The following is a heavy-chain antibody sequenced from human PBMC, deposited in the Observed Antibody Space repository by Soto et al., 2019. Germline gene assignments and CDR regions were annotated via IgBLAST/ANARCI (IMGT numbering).Heavy chain of an antibody. Sequence: GASVKVSCKASGGTFSSYAISWVRQAPGQGLEWMGGIIPIFGTANYAQKFQGRVTITADESTSTAYMELSSLRSEDTAVYYCARDREGYKSRDYWCQGTLVTVSS. D-gene: IGHD5-12*01. V-gene: IGHV1-69*13. CDR2: IIPIFGTA. CDR1: GGTFSSYA. CDR3: ARDREGYKSRDY. J-gene: IGHJ4*02.